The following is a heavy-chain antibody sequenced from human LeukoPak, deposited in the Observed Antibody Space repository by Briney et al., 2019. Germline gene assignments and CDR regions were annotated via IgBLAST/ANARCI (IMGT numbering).Heavy chain of an antibody. Sequence: SETLSLTCAVXXGXXSGYXWXWIRQXXXXXXEXXGEINHSGSTNYNPSLKSRVTISVDTSKNQFSLKLSSVTAADTAVYYCASVGGYSYGLVDYWGQGTLVTVSS. CDR1: XGXXSGYX. CDR2: INHSGST. J-gene: IGHJ4*02. CDR3: ASVGGYSYGLVDY. V-gene: IGHV4-34*01. D-gene: IGHD5-18*01.